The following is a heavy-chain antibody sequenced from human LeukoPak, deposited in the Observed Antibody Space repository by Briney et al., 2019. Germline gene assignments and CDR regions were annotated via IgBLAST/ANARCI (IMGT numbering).Heavy chain of an antibody. CDR3: ASPIRGPTRGFDF. D-gene: IGHD1-7*01. J-gene: IGHJ4*02. CDR2: IYHSAIT. Sequence: SETLSLICGVSGYSISSGYYWGWIRQPPGKGLEWIGSIYHSAITYYNPSLKSRVTMSVDTSKNQFSLKLSSVTASDTAVYFLASPIRGPTRGFDFGGREIRVTVS. V-gene: IGHV4-38-2*01. CDR1: GYSISSGYY.